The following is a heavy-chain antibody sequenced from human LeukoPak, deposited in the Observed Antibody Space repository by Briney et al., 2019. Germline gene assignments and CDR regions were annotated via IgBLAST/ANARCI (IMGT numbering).Heavy chain of an antibody. Sequence: PSETLSLTWTVSGGSISSSSYYWDWIRQPPGKGLEWIGSIDYIGSTYYNPSRKSRVTISIDTSKNQFSLKVRSVTAADTAVYYCARSASTIFGVVNYWGQGTLVTVSS. CDR2: IDYIGST. CDR3: ARSASTIFGVVNY. V-gene: IGHV4-39*01. D-gene: IGHD3-3*01. CDR1: GGSISSSSYY. J-gene: IGHJ4*02.